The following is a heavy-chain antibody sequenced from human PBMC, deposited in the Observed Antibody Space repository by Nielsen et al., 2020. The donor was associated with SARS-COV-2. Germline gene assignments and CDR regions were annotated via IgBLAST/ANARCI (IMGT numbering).Heavy chain of an antibody. CDR3: ARHVFLPYDAFDI. CDR2: INHSGST. CDR1: GGSFSGYY. J-gene: IGHJ3*02. D-gene: IGHD3-10*02. Sequence: SETLSLTCAVYGGSFSGYYWSWIRQPPGKGLEWIGEINHSGSTNYNPSLESRVTISVDTSKNQFSLKLSSVTAADTAVYYCARHVFLPYDAFDIWGQGTMGTVSS. V-gene: IGHV4-34*01.